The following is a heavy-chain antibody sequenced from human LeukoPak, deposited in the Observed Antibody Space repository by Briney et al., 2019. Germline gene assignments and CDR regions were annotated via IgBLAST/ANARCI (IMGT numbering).Heavy chain of an antibody. J-gene: IGHJ4*02. CDR3: ARGSNWNYGPPFDY. V-gene: IGHV4-59*01. CDR1: GGSISSYY. D-gene: IGHD1-7*01. CDR2: ISYSGST. Sequence: SETLSLTCTVSGGSISSYYWSWIRQPPGKGLEWIGYISYSGSTDYNPSLKSRVTISLDTSKNQFSLRLSSVTAADTAVYYCARGSNWNYGPPFDYWGQGTLVTVSS.